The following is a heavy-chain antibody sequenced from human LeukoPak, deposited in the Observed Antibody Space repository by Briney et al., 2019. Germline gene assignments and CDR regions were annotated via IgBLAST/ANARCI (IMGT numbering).Heavy chain of an antibody. Sequence: GGSLRLSCAASGFTFSNAWMSWVRQAPGKGLEWVGRIKSKTDGGTTDYAAPVKGRFTIARDNSKNTLYLQMNSLRAEDTAVYFCAKDYNNGFDYWGQGALVTVSS. CDR3: AKDYNNGFDY. CDR2: IKSKTDGGTT. CDR1: GFTFSNAW. V-gene: IGHV3-15*01. D-gene: IGHD1-14*01. J-gene: IGHJ4*02.